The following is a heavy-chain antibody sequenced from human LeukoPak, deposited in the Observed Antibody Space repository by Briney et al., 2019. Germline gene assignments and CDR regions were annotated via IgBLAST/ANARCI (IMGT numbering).Heavy chain of an antibody. D-gene: IGHD3-10*01. CDR2: ISGSGGST. V-gene: IGHV3-23*01. CDR3: AKAFNCYGSGSHPGGY. Sequence: GGSLRLSCAASGFTFSSYAMSWVRQAPGKGLEWVSAISGSGGSTYYADSVKGRFTISRDNSKNPLYLQINSLRAEDTAVYYCAKAFNCYGSGSHPGGYWGQGTLVTVSS. CDR1: GFTFSSYA. J-gene: IGHJ4*02.